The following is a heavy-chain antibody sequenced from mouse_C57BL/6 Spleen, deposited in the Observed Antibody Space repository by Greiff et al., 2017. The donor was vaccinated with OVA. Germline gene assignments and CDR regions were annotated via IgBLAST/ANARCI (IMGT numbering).Heavy chain of an antibody. V-gene: IGHV1-4*01. CDR2: INPSSGYT. CDR1: GYTFTSYT. D-gene: IGHD2-4*01. J-gene: IGHJ3*01. Sequence: QVQLQQSGAELARPGASVKMSCKASGYTFTSYTMHWVKQRPGPGLEWIGYINPSSGYTKYNQKFKDKATLTADKSSSAAYMQLSSLTSEDSAVYYCARRSYDYDVGWFAYWGQGTLVTVSA. CDR3: ARRSYDYDVGWFAY.